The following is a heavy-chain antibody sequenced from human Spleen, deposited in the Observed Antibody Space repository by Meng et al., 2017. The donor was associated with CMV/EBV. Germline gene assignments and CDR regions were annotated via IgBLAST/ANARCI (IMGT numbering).Heavy chain of an antibody. Sequence: QLQVQESGPGLVKPSETLSLTCTVSGGSISSSSYYWGWIRQPPGKGLEWIASIDYSGITFQNPSLKSRLTTSVDTSKNQFSLQLRFVTAADTAVYYCARHRGNYYQSFLHWGQGTLVTVSS. J-gene: IGHJ1*01. V-gene: IGHV4-39*01. CDR2: IDYSGIT. D-gene: IGHD1-26*01. CDR3: ARHRGNYYQSFLH. CDR1: GGSISSSSYY.